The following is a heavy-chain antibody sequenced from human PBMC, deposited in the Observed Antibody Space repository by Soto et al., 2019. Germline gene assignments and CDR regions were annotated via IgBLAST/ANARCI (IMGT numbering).Heavy chain of an antibody. V-gene: IGHV1-8*01. CDR2: MNPNSGNT. CDR1: GYTFTSYD. D-gene: IGHD4-17*01. Sequence: ASVKVSCKASGYTFTSYDINWVRQATGQGLEWMGWMNPNSGNTGYAQKFQGRVTMTRNTSISTAYMELSSLRSEDTAVYYCARGGGPFMNSVTNPIDYWGQGTLVTVSS. J-gene: IGHJ4*02. CDR3: ARGGGPFMNSVTNPIDY.